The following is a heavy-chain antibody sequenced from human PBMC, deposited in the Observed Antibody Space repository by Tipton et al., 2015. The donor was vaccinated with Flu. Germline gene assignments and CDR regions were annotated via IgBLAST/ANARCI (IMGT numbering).Heavy chain of an antibody. CDR2: ISDYNGIT. J-gene: IGHJ4*02. CDR3: ARPGGPAAINPFSYFDY. Sequence: QLVQSGPEVKKPGESLKISCKASGYTLTSYGISWVRQAPGQGLEWMGWISDYNGITTYAQNLQGRVTMTTDTSTNTAYMELRTLISDDTAVYYCARPGGPAAINPFSYFDYWGQGALVTVSS. V-gene: IGHV1-18*04. D-gene: IGHD2-2*01. CDR1: GYTLTSYG.